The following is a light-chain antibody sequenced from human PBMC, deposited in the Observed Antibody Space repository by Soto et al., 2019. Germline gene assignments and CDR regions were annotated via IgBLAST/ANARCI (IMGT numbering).Light chain of an antibody. CDR2: GAS. Sequence: EIVLTQSPATLSLSPGERATLSCRASQSVSIYLAWYQQKPGQAPRLLIYGASSRASGIPDRFSGSGSGTDFTLTISRLEPEDFAVYYCQQYGRSPPTFGGGTKVEIK. J-gene: IGKJ4*01. CDR1: QSVSIY. CDR3: QQYGRSPPT. V-gene: IGKV3-20*01.